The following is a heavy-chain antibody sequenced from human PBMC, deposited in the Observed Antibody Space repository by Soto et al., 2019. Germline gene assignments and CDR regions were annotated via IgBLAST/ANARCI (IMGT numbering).Heavy chain of an antibody. CDR2: ISAYNGNT. CDR3: ARDSPPVDY. V-gene: IGHV1-18*01. CDR1: GYTFSNYG. Sequence: QVQLVQSGAEVKKPGASVKVSCKASGYTFSNYGISWVRQAPGQGLEWMGWISAYNGNTKYAQKHQGRVTMTTDTSTRTAYMELRSMTSDDTAVYYWARDSPPVDYWGQGTLVTVSS. J-gene: IGHJ4*02.